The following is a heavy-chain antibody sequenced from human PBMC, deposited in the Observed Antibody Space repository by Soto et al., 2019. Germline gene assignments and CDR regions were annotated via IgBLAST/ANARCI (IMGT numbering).Heavy chain of an antibody. Sequence: GGSLRLSCAASGITFSSYAMSWVRQAPGKGLEWVAVISYDGSNKYYADSVKGRFTISRDNSKNTLYLQMNILRAEDTAVYYCAKDRPAPLQQRTNFDYWGQGTLVTVSS. J-gene: IGHJ4*02. V-gene: IGHV3-30*18. CDR3: AKDRPAPLQQRTNFDY. CDR2: ISYDGSNK. D-gene: IGHD6-13*01. CDR1: GITFSSYA.